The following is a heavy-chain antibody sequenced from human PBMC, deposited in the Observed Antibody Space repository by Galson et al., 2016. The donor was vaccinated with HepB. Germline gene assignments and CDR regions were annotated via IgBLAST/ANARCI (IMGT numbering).Heavy chain of an antibody. Sequence: SLRLSCAASGFTFSKYDMHWVRQVRGKGLEWVSTIHTAGDTYYRGSVNGRFTISRENAKKSLYLQMNSLRAGDTAVYYCARGDDYYSGMDVWGQGTTVTVSS. J-gene: IGHJ6*02. CDR3: ARGDDYYSGMDV. CDR1: GFTFSKYD. CDR2: IHTAGDT. V-gene: IGHV3-13*04.